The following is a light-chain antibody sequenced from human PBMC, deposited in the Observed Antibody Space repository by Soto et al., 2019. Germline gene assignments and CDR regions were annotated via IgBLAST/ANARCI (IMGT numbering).Light chain of an antibody. Sequence: EIVLTQSPGTLSXXXXXXXXXXXRASQSVSSYLAWYQQKPGQAPRLLIYGASTGATGIPARFSGSGSGTEFILTISSLQSEDFAVYYCQQYSKWPLTFGGGTKVDIK. CDR1: QSVSSY. J-gene: IGKJ4*01. CDR3: QQYSKWPLT. V-gene: IGKV3-15*01. CDR2: GAS.